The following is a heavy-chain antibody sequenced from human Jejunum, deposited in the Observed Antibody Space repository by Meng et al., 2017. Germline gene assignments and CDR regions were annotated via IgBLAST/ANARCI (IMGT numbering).Heavy chain of an antibody. Sequence: QIKLQQSGPGLVKPSQPLSLPCAISGDTVSSNSAGWNWIRQSPSRGLEWLGRTYYRSKWYIDYAVSVKSRITINPDTSKNQFSLHLNSVTPEDTAVYYCAGGGLVRSTRGYFDYWGQGTLVTVSS. CDR1: GDTVSSNSAG. V-gene: IGHV6-1*01. D-gene: IGHD1-26*01. CDR2: TYYRSKWYI. J-gene: IGHJ4*02. CDR3: AGGGLVRSTRGYFDY.